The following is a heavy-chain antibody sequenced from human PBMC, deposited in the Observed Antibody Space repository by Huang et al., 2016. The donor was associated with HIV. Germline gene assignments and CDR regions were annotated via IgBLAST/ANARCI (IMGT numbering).Heavy chain of an antibody. D-gene: IGHD6-13*01. V-gene: IGHV3-21*01. CDR2: ISSSNNYI. CDR3: ARVRGAAAGTGLFLIDS. J-gene: IGHJ4*02. CDR1: GFTFTTYS. Sequence: EVQLVESGGGLVKPGGSLRLSCAASGFTFTTYSMNWVRQAPGMGLEWVSAISSSNNYIYNADALKGRFTISRDNAKNSLYLQMHSLRAEDTAVYYCARVRGAAAGTGLFLIDSWGQGTLVTVSS.